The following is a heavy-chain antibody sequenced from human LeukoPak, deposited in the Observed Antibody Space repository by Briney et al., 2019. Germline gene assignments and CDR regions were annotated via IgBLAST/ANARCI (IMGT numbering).Heavy chain of an antibody. D-gene: IGHD3-22*01. Sequence: PGGSLRLSCVASGFTFSNYGMNWVRQAPGKGLEWVSSIRYNGDKTNYLDSVRGRFTISRDNSKNTLYLQTNSLRAEDTAIYYCATESSHYAGYYCVDAYDSWGQGTMVTVSS. CDR3: ATESSHYAGYYCVDAYDS. J-gene: IGHJ3*02. CDR1: GFTFSNYG. CDR2: IRYNGDKT. V-gene: IGHV3-23*01.